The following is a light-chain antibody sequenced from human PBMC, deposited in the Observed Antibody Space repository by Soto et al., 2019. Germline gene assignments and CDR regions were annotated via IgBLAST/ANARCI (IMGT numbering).Light chain of an antibody. V-gene: IGLV2-14*01. CDR2: EVR. CDR3: SSYTNSGV. J-gene: IGLJ1*01. CDR1: MRDVGAYNL. Sequence: QSALTQPASVSGSPGQSITISCAGTMRDVGAYNLVSWYQQHPGRAPQLIIYEVRNRPSGISFRFSGSKSGNTASLTISGLQAEDEADYYCSSYTNSGVFGTGTKVTVL.